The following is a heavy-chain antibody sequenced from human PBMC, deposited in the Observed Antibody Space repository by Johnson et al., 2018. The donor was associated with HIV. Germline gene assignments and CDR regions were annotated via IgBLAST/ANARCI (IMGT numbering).Heavy chain of an antibody. CDR1: GFTLSSYA. Sequence: QMLLVESGGGVVQPGRSLRLSCAASGFTLSSYAMHWVRQAPGKGLEWVALLWYDGSDKYYADSVKGRFTISRDNSKNMLYLQMNSLRAEDTALYYCARGVGGAGDDAFDIWGQGTMVTVSS. V-gene: IGHV3-33*08. CDR3: ARGVGGAGDDAFDI. J-gene: IGHJ3*02. CDR2: LWYDGSDK. D-gene: IGHD6-19*01.